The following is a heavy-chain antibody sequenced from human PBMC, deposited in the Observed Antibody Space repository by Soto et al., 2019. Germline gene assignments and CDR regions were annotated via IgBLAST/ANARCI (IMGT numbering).Heavy chain of an antibody. CDR1: GYTFTNYG. J-gene: IGHJ6*02. Sequence: ASVKVSCKASGYTFTNYGISWVRQAPGQGLEWMGWISAYNGNTNSAQKFQGRVTMTTDTSTSTAYMDLRSLRSDDTAVYYCARDGERDTGLNFYYYLHGMDAWGQGTRVTVSS. CDR2: ISAYNGNT. D-gene: IGHD1-1*01. CDR3: ARDGERDTGLNFYYYLHGMDA. V-gene: IGHV1-18*01.